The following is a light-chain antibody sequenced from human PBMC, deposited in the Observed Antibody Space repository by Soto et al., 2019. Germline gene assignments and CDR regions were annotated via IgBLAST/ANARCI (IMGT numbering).Light chain of an antibody. CDR2: KAS. J-gene: IGKJ1*01. CDR1: QTISSG. CDR3: QRYNSYSAA. V-gene: IGKV1-5*03. Sequence: DMQMNKSPSTLSGSVGDRVTITCRASQTISSGLAWYQQKPGKAPKLLIYKASTLKSGVPSRFSGSGSGTEFTLTISSLQPDDFATYNCQRYNSYSAAFGQGTKVDIK.